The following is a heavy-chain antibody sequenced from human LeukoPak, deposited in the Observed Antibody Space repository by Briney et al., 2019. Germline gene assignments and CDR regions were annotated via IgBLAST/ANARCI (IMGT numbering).Heavy chain of an antibody. J-gene: IGHJ6*03. CDR2: INHSGST. Sequence: PSETLSLTCAVYGGSFSGYYWSWIRQPPGKGLEWIGEINHSGSTNYNPSLKSRVTISVDTSQHQFSLKLTSVTAADTAVYYCASSMVRGVKYYYYYYMDVWGKGTTVTASS. CDR1: GGSFSGYY. CDR3: ASSMVRGVKYYYYYYMDV. V-gene: IGHV4-34*01. D-gene: IGHD3-10*01.